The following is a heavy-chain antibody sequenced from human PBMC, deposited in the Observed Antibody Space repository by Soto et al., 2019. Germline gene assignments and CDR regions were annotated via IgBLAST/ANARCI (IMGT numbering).Heavy chain of an antibody. V-gene: IGHV1-3*01. CDR2: INAGNGNT. CDR3: ARGAVFGVVISPYYYYGMDV. D-gene: IGHD3-3*01. J-gene: IGHJ6*02. CDR1: GYTFASYA. Sequence: ASVKVSCKASGYTFASYAMHWVRQAPGQRLEWMGWINAGNGNTKYSQKFQGRVTITRDTSASTAYMELSSLRSEDTAVYYCARGAVFGVVISPYYYYGMDVWGQGTTVTVSS.